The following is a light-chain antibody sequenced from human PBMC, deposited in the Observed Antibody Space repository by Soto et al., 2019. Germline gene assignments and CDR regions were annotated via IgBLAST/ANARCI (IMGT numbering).Light chain of an antibody. J-gene: IGKJ3*01. CDR2: GAS. V-gene: IGKV3-20*01. CDR1: QSLNNMN. CDR3: XXXXXSPPAFT. Sequence: DIVLTQSPGTLSLSPGEXXTXXXXASQSLNNMNXAWYRQKPGQAPRLLIYGASNRATGTPDRFRGSGSGTDFTLTISGLEPXXXXXXXXXXXXXSPPAFTFGQGTKLQIK.